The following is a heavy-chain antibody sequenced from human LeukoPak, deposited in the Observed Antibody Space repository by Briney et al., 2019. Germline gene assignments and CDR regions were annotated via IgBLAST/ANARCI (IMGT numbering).Heavy chain of an antibody. CDR2: IIPILGIA. CDR1: GGTFSSYA. J-gene: IGHJ6*02. Sequence: GASVKVSCKASGGTFSSYAISWVRQAPGQGLEWMGRIIPILGIANYAQKFQGRVTITADKSTSTAYMELSSLRSEDTAVYYCARERSLPVGGMDVWGQGTTVTVSS. V-gene: IGHV1-69*04. D-gene: IGHD3-10*01. CDR3: ARERSLPVGGMDV.